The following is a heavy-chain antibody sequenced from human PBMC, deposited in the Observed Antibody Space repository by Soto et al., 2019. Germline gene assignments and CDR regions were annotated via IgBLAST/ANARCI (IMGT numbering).Heavy chain of an antibody. J-gene: IGHJ6*02. CDR2: IVVGSGNT. Sequence: GASVKVSCKASGFTFTSSAVQWVRQARGQRLEWIGWIVVGSGNTNYAQKFQERVTITRDMSTSTAYMELSSLRSEDTAVYYCAADPAFRGDYDFWSGTKLQYYYYGMDVWGQGTKVTVSS. CDR3: AADPAFRGDYDFWSGTKLQYYYYGMDV. V-gene: IGHV1-58*01. D-gene: IGHD3-3*01. CDR1: GFTFTSSA.